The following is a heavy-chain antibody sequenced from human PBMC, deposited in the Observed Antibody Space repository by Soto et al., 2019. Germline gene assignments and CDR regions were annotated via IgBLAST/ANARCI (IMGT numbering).Heavy chain of an antibody. J-gene: IGHJ4*02. D-gene: IGHD4-4*01. Sequence: GASVKVSCKTSGYTFTGYYMHWVRQAPGQGLEWMGWINPNSGGTNYAQKFQGRVTMTRDTSISKAYMELSRLRSDDTAVYYCARNAYSKYITYDCWGQGNLVTVSS. CDR3: ARNAYSKYITYDC. CDR2: INPNSGGT. CDR1: GYTFTGYY. V-gene: IGHV1-2*02.